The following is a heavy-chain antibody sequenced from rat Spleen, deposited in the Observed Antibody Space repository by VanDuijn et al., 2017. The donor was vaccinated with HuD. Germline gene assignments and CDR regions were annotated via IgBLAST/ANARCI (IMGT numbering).Heavy chain of an antibody. CDR1: GFTFSNYY. CDR2: ISPSGGST. V-gene: IGHV5-25*01. Sequence: EVQLVESGGGLVQPGRSLKLSCAASGFTFSNYYMAWVRQAPTKGLEWVASISPSGGSTYYPDSVKGRFTISRDNAKSTQYLQMDSLRSEDTATYYCATRRTTNRYFDFWGPGTMVTVSS. J-gene: IGHJ1*01. D-gene: IGHD1-10*01. CDR3: ATRRTTNRYFDF.